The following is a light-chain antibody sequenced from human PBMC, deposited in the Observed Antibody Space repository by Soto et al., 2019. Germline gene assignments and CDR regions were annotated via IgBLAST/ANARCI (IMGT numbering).Light chain of an antibody. CDR2: NVS. J-gene: IGKJ2*01. CDR3: QQYNTLNT. Sequence: EIAMTQSPATLSVSPGQRATLSCRASQNVNSNLAWYQQQPGHAPSLLMYNVSTRANGFPARFSGSGSGTEFTLTISSLQSEDSAIYYCQQYNTLNTFGQGTKLEIK. CDR1: QNVNSN. V-gene: IGKV3-15*01.